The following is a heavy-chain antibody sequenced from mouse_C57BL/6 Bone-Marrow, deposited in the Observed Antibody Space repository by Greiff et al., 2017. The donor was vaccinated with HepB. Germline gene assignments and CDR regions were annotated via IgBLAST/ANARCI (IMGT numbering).Heavy chain of an antibody. CDR1: GFTFSSYA. D-gene: IGHD1-1*01. Sequence: EVQRVESGGGLVKPGGSLKLSCAASGFTFSSYAMSWVRQTPEKRLEWVATISDGGSYTYYPDNVKGRFTISRDNAKNNLYLQMSHLKSEDTAMYYCAREGSGSSLRYFDVWGTGTTVTVSS. CDR2: ISDGGSYT. CDR3: AREGSGSSLRYFDV. V-gene: IGHV5-4*01. J-gene: IGHJ1*03.